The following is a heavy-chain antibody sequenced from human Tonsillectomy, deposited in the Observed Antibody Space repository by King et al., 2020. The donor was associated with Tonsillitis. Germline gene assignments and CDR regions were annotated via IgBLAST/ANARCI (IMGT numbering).Heavy chain of an antibody. CDR1: GFTFSSYG. CDR2: ASFDGSNK. Sequence: VQLVESGGGVVQPGRSLRLSCAASGFTFSSYGMHWVRQAPGKGLEWVAVASFDGSNKYYADSVRGRFSISRDNSKNTLHLQMNSLRPEDTAVYYCAKGGGYFEFDYCGQGTLVTVSS. CDR3: AKGGGYFEFDY. V-gene: IGHV3-30*18. J-gene: IGHJ4*02. D-gene: IGHD3-22*01.